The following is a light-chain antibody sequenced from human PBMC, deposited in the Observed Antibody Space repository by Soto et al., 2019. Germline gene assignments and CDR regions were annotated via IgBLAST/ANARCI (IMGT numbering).Light chain of an antibody. CDR1: SSNIVAGYD. J-gene: IGLJ2*01. Sequence: QSVLTQPPSVSGAPGQRVTISCTGSSSNIVAGYDVHWYQQLPGTAPKLLIYGNSNRPSGVPDRFSGSKSGTSASLAITGLQAEDEADYYCQSYDSSVVFGAGTKLTVL. V-gene: IGLV1-40*01. CDR3: QSYDSSVV. CDR2: GNS.